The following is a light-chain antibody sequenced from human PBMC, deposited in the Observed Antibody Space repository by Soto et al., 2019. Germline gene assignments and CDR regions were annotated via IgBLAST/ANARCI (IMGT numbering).Light chain of an antibody. CDR1: QRVSISQ. CDR2: GAS. Sequence: EIVLTQSPGTLALSEGERATLSSGASQRVSISQLAWYQQKPGQAPRLLIYGASSRATGIPDRFSGGGSGTDFTLTISSLQSEDFAVYYCLQYDDWHRTFGQGTKVDIK. V-gene: IGKV3-20*01. J-gene: IGKJ1*01. CDR3: LQYDDWHRT.